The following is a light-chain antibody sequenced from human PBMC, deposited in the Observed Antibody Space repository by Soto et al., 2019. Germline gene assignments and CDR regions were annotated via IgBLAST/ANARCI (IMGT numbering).Light chain of an antibody. Sequence: DIQMTQSPSSLSASVGDRVTITCRASQGISNYLAWYQQKPGRVPKLLIYAASTLQSGVPSRFSGSGSGTDFTLTISSLQPEDVATYYCQKYNSAPPCTFGQGTKV. CDR1: QGISNY. CDR2: AAS. J-gene: IGKJ1*01. V-gene: IGKV1-27*01. CDR3: QKYNSAPPCT.